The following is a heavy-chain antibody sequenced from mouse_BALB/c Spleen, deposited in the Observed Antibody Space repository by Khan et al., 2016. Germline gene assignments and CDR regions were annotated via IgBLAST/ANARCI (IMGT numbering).Heavy chain of an antibody. D-gene: IGHD2-1*01. CDR1: GYSITSDYA. Sequence: EVQLQESGPGLVKPSQSLSLTCTVTGYSITSDYAWNRIRQFPGNKLEWMGYISYSGSTSYNPSLKSRISITRDTSKNQFFLQLNSVTTEDTATYYCAFYGNYRYFDGWGAGTTVTVSS. J-gene: IGHJ1*01. V-gene: IGHV3-2*02. CDR2: ISYSGST. CDR3: AFYGNYRYFDG.